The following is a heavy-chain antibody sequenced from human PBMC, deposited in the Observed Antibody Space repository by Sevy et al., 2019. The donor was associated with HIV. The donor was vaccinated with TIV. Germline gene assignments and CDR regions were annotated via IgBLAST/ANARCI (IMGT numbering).Heavy chain of an antibody. CDR3: ASVYSGSYWGAY. D-gene: IGHD1-26*01. V-gene: IGHV3-48*02. J-gene: IGHJ4*02. CDR1: GFTFSSYS. CDR2: ISSSSSTI. Sequence: GGSLRLSCAASGFTFSSYSMNWVRQAPGKGLEWDSYISSSSSTIYYADSVKGRFTISRDNAKNSLYLQMNSLRDEDTAVYYCASVYSGSYWGAYWGQGTLVTVSS.